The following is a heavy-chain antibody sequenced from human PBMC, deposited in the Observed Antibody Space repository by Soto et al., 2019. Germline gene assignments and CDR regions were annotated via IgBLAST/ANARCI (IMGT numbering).Heavy chain of an antibody. V-gene: IGHV1-18*01. CDR2: ISAYNGNT. Sequence: SSVKVSCKASGYTFTSYGISWVRQAPGQGLEWMGWISAYNGNTNYAQKLQGRVTMTTDTSTSTAYMELRSLRSDDTAVYYCASLGPGDYYGSRRFDYWGQGTLVTVSS. J-gene: IGHJ4*02. CDR1: GYTFTSYG. CDR3: ASLGPGDYYGSRRFDY. D-gene: IGHD3-10*01.